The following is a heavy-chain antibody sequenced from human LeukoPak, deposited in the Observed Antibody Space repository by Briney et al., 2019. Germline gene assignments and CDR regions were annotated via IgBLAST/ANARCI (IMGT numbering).Heavy chain of an antibody. V-gene: IGHV1-69*13. CDR1: GGTFSSYS. CDR3: AREYYDSSGYYYFDY. D-gene: IGHD3-22*01. Sequence: SVKVSCKASGGTFSSYSINWVRQVPGQGLEWMAGIIPIFGTVKYAHKFQGRVTITADESTSTAYMELSSLRSEDTAVYYCAREYYDSSGYYYFDYWGQGTLVTVSS. J-gene: IGHJ4*02. CDR2: IIPIFGTV.